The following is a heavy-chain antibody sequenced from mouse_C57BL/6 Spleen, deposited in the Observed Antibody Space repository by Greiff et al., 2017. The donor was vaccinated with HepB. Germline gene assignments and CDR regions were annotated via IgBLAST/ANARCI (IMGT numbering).Heavy chain of an antibody. J-gene: IGHJ1*03. CDR3: ARQVRYDDDGGLGV. CDR1: GFTFSSYG. CDR2: ISSGGSNT. D-gene: IGHD2-4*01. Sequence: DVMLVESGGDLVKPGGSLKLSCAASGFTFSSYGMPWVRQTPDKRLEWVATISSGGSNTYYPESVKGRSTNSRDNAKSTQYLQVSRLKSEDTAMYYCARQVRYDDDGGLGVWGTGTTVTVSS. V-gene: IGHV5-6*02.